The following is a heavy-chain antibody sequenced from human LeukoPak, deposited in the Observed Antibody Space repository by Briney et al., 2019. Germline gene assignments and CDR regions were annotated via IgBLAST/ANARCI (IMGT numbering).Heavy chain of an antibody. CDR3: AXXDGGWELPDAFDI. CDR2: IYYSGST. V-gene: IGHV4-39*01. J-gene: IGHJ3*02. Sequence: SETLSLTGTVSGGSISSSSYYWGWIRQPPGKGLEWIGSIYYSGSTYYNPSLKSRVTISVDTSKNQLSLKLSSVTAADTAVYXXAXXDGGWELPDAFDIWGQGTMVTVSS. D-gene: IGHD1-7*01. CDR1: GGSISSSSYY.